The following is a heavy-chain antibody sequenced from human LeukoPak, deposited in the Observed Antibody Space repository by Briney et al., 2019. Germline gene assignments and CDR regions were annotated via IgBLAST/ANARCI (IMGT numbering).Heavy chain of an antibody. J-gene: IGHJ3*02. V-gene: IGHV4-39*07. CDR3: ARDTGGDSSGYYWDDAFDI. D-gene: IGHD3-22*01. CDR2: IYYSGST. Sequence: SETLSLTCTVSGGSISSSSYYWGWVRQPPGKGLEWIGSIYYSGSTYYNPSLKSRVTISVDTSKNQFSLKLSSVTAADTAVYYCARDTGGDSSGYYWDDAFDIWGQGTMVTVSS. CDR1: GGSISSSSYY.